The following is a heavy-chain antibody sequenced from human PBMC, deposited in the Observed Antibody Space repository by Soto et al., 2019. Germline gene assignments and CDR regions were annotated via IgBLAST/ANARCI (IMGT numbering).Heavy chain of an antibody. D-gene: IGHD1-26*01. CDR2: IIPIFGTA. J-gene: IGHJ4*02. CDR1: GGTFSSYA. CDR3: ASGGAGSGPFTWELPDH. V-gene: IGHV1-69*05. Sequence: GASLKVSCKASGGTFSSYAISWVRQAPGQGLEWMGGIIPIFGTANYAQKFQGRVTITRDKSISTAYMQMSSLRSEDTAVYFCASGGAGSGPFTWELPDHWGQGTLVTVSS.